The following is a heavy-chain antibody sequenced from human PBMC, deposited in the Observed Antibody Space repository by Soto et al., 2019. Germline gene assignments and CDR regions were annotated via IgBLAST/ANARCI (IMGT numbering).Heavy chain of an antibody. Sequence: SETLSLTCTVSGGSISSYYWSWIRQPPGKGLEWIGYIYYSGITYYGPSLKSRVTISIDTSKNQFSLKLTSLTAADTAVYYCARHPAGLRYFDYWGPGTLVTVSS. D-gene: IGHD3-9*01. CDR1: GGSISSYY. J-gene: IGHJ4*02. CDR2: IYYSGIT. V-gene: IGHV4-59*04. CDR3: ARHPAGLRYFDY.